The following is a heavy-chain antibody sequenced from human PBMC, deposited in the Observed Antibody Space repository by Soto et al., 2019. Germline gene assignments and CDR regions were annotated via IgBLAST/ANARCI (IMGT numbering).Heavy chain of an antibody. Sequence: QVQLQESGPGLVQPSGTLSLTCAVSGDSINNSHWWSWVRQPPGKGLEWIGETYHSGTTNYNPSLKTRVTISIDKSKNQFSLKMNSVTAADTAVDYCAREVNTSPARGPNWFDPWGQGTLVTVSS. D-gene: IGHD2-2*01. CDR1: GDSINNSHW. CDR2: TYHSGTT. CDR3: AREVNTSPARGPNWFDP. J-gene: IGHJ5*02. V-gene: IGHV4-4*02.